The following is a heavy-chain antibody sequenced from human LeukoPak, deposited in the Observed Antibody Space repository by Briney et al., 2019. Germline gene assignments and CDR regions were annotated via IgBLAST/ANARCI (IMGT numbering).Heavy chain of an antibody. Sequence: ASVKVSCKASGYTFTGYYMHWMRQAPGQGLEWMGWINPNSGGTNYAQKFQGRVTMTRDTSISTAYMELSRLRSDDTAVYYCATSSIAASPDGYFDCWGQGTLVTVSS. CDR3: ATSSIAASPDGYFDC. D-gene: IGHD6-13*01. J-gene: IGHJ4*02. CDR2: INPNSGGT. V-gene: IGHV1-2*02. CDR1: GYTFTGYY.